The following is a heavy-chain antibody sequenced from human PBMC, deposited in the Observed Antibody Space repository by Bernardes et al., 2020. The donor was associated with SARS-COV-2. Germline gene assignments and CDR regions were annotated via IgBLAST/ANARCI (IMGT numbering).Heavy chain of an antibody. V-gene: IGHV1-69*02. Sequence: SVKVSCKASGGTFSSYTIIWVRQAPGQGLEWMGRIIPILGIANYAQKFQGRVTITADKSTSTAYMELSSLRSEDTAVYYCARGHYYDSSGYTENFDYWGQGTLVTVSS. CDR3: ARGHYYDSSGYTENFDY. D-gene: IGHD3-22*01. CDR2: IIPILGIA. J-gene: IGHJ4*02. CDR1: GGTFSSYT.